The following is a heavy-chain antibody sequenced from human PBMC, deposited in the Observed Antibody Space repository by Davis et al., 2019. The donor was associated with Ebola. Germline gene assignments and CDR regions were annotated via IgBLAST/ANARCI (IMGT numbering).Heavy chain of an antibody. CDR2: ISYDGSNK. D-gene: IGHD4-11*01. V-gene: IGHV3-30-3*01. Sequence: PGGSLRLSCAASGFTFSSYAMHWVRQAPGKGLEWVAVISYDGSNKYYADSVKGRFTISRDNAKNSLYLQMNSLRAEDTAVYFCARFQRATTPAYWGQGTLVSVSS. J-gene: IGHJ4*02. CDR1: GFTFSSYA. CDR3: ARFQRATTPAY.